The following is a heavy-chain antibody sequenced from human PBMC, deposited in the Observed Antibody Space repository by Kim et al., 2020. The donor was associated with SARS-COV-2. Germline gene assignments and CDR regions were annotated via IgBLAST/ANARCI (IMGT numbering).Heavy chain of an antibody. CDR2: ISYDGSNK. CDR1: GFTFSSYG. D-gene: IGHD3-10*01. V-gene: IGHV3-30*03. Sequence: GGSLRLSCAASGFTFSSYGMHWVRQAPGKGLEWVAVISYDGSNKYYADSVKGRFTISRDNSKNTLYLQMNSLRAEDTAVYYCASMVRETSHTKTIDYWGQGTLVTVSS. CDR3: ASMVRETSHTKTIDY. J-gene: IGHJ4*02.